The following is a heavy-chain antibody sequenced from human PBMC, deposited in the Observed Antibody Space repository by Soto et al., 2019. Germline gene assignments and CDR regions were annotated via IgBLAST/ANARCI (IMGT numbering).Heavy chain of an antibody. CDR3: ARSVGGETAGRGDWFDP. Sequence: QEPLVESGGGVVQPGMSLRLSCAASGFTFSGYGMHWVRQAPGKGLEWVAVIWNDGSKEYYGDSVKGRFTISRDSSKNRLYLQMDSLRPEDTAVYYCARSVGGETAGRGDWFDPWGQGTLVTVSS. CDR1: GFTFSGYG. J-gene: IGHJ5*02. CDR2: IWNDGSKE. D-gene: IGHD5-18*01. V-gene: IGHV3-33*01.